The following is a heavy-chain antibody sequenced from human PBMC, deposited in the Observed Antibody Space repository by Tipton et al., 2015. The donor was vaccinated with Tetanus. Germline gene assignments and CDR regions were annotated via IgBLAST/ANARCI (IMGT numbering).Heavy chain of an antibody. D-gene: IGHD3-22*01. V-gene: IGHV4-61*01. CDR3: AREGYYDSSGYYYKGAFDI. J-gene: IGHJ3*02. Sequence: TLSLTCTVSGGSVSSGSYYWSWIRQPPGKGLEWIGYIYYSGSTNYNPSHKSRVTISVNTSKNQFSLTLSSVTAADTAVYYCAREGYYDSSGYYYKGAFDIWGQGTMVTVSS. CDR2: IYYSGST. CDR1: GGSVSSGSYY.